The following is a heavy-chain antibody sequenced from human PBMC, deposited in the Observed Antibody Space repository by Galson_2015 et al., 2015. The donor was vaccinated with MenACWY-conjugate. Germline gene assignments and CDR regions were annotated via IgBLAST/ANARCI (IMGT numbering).Heavy chain of an antibody. D-gene: IGHD1-26*01. Sequence: SLRLSCAASGFTFSSYAMSWVRQAPGKGLEWASAISGSGGSTYYADSVKGRFTISRDNSKNTLFLQMNSLRAEDTAVYYCVKAVGATMRAPYFDLWGQGTLVTVSS. V-gene: IGHV3-23*01. CDR1: GFTFSSYA. CDR2: ISGSGGST. J-gene: IGHJ4*02. CDR3: VKAVGATMRAPYFDL.